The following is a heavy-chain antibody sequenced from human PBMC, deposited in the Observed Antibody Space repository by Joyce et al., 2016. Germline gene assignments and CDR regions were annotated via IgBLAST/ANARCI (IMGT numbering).Heavy chain of an antibody. CDR1: GVSISSSTYY. D-gene: IGHD2-2*01. CDR3: ASQDCSSASCFSYYYYYYMDV. V-gene: IGHV4-39*01. CDR2: IYSSGST. J-gene: IGHJ6*03. Sequence: QLHLQESGPGLVKSSETLSLTCTVSGVSISSSTYYWGWIRQPPGKGLEWIASIYSSGSTYYNPSLKSRVTIAVDTSKNQFSLRLSSVTAADTAVYYCASQDCSSASCFSYYYYYYMDVWGKGTTVTVSS.